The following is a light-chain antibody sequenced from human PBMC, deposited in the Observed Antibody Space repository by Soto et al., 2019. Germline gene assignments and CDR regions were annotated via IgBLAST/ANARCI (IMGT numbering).Light chain of an antibody. Sequence: AIRMTQSPSSFSASTGDRVTITCRASQGISSYLAWYQQKPGKAPKLLIYAASTLQSGVPSRFSGSGSGTDVTTTITCLQSEDCATYYCQQYYSYPLTFGQGTKVEIK. J-gene: IGKJ1*01. CDR1: QGISSY. CDR2: AAS. CDR3: QQYYSYPLT. V-gene: IGKV1-8*01.